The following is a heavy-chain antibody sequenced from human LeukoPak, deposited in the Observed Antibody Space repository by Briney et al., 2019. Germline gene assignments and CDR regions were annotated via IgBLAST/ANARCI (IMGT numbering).Heavy chain of an antibody. CDR1: GGTFSSYA. J-gene: IGHJ4*02. D-gene: IGHD1-1*01. Sequence: ASVKVSYKASGGTFSSYAISWVRQAPGQGLEWMGRIIPILGIANYAQKFQGRVTITADKSTSTAYMELSSLRSEDTAVYYCAARSLGTGADDYWGQGTLVTVSS. V-gene: IGHV1-69*04. CDR2: IIPILGIA. CDR3: AARSLGTGADDY.